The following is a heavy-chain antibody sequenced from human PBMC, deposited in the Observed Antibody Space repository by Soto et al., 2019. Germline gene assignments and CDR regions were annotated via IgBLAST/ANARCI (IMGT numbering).Heavy chain of an antibody. CDR3: ARDLSLWFGELGGFGY. CDR1: GFTFSSYA. CDR2: ISYDGSNK. J-gene: IGHJ4*02. V-gene: IGHV3-30-3*01. Sequence: QVQLVESGGGVVQPGRSLRLSCAASGFTFSSYAMHWVRQAPGKGLEWVAVISYDGSNKYYADSVKGRFTISRDNSKNTLYLQMNSLRAEDTAVYYCARDLSLWFGELGGFGYWGQGTLVTVSS. D-gene: IGHD3-10*01.